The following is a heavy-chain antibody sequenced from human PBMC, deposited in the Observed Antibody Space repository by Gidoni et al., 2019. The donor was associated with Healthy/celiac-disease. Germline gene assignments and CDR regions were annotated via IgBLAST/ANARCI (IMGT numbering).Heavy chain of an antibody. J-gene: IGHJ4*02. Sequence: EVQLVESGGGLVQPAGSLRLPCSASGFTFSSYAMHWVRQAPGKGLEYVSAISSNGGSTYYADSVKGRFTISRDNSKNTLYLQMSSLRAEDTAVYYCVKDRGRGVLMVYEDYWGQGTLVTVSS. V-gene: IGHV3-64D*06. D-gene: IGHD2-8*01. CDR3: VKDRGRGVLMVYEDY. CDR2: ISSNGGST. CDR1: GFTFSSYA.